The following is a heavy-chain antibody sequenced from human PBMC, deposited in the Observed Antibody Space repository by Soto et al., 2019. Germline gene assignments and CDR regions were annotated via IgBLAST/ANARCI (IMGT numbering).Heavy chain of an antibody. D-gene: IGHD4-4*01. J-gene: IGHJ4*02. CDR1: GGSISSGGYY. CDR3: ARSGGDYSNYPSDY. V-gene: IGHV4-31*03. CDR2: IYYSGST. Sequence: SETLSITCTVSGGSISSGGYYWSWIRQHPGKGLEWIGYIYYSGSTYYNPSLKSRVTISVDTSKNQFSLKLSSVTAADTAVYYCARSGGDYSNYPSDYWGQGTLVTVSS.